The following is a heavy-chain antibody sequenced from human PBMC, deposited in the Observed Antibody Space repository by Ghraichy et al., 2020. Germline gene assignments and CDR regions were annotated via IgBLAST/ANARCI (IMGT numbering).Heavy chain of an antibody. D-gene: IGHD3-3*01. J-gene: IGHJ6*02. CDR2: INHSGST. Sequence: SETLSLTCAVYGGSFSGYYWSWIRQPPGKGLEWIGEINHSGSTNYNPSLKSRVTISVDTSKNQFSLKLRSVTAADTAVYYCARLTKTAPDGVPAAILGEKGAPYYDFWSGYEDYHGMDVWGQGTTVTVSS. CDR1: GGSFSGYY. V-gene: IGHV4-34*01. CDR3: ARLTKTAPDGVPAAILGEKGAPYYDFWSGYEDYHGMDV.